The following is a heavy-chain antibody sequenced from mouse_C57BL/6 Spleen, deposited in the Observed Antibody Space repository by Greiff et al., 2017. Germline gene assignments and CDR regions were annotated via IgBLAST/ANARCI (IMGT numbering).Heavy chain of an antibody. CDR2: IDPSDSYT. Sequence: QVQLQQPGAELVMPGASVKLSCKASGYTFTSYWMHWVKQRPGQGLEWIGEIDPSDSYTNYNQKFKGKSTLTVDKSSSTAYMQLSSLTSEDTAVYYCARRRTGTVYYAMDYWGQGTSVTVSS. J-gene: IGHJ4*01. D-gene: IGHD4-1*01. CDR3: ARRRTGTVYYAMDY. CDR1: GYTFTSYW. V-gene: IGHV1-69*01.